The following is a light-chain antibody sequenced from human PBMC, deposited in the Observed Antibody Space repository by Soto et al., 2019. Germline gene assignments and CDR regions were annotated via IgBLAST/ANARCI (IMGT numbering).Light chain of an antibody. V-gene: IGKV3-20*01. CDR3: QQFDSSVT. J-gene: IGKJ1*01. CDR1: QSVSSTF. CDR2: GAS. Sequence: EIVLTQSPGSLSLSPVERATLSCRASQSVSSTFFAWYQQRPGQAPRLLMYGASSRATGIPERFSGSGSGTDFTLTISRLEPEDFAVYYCQQFDSSVTFGQGTKVEIK.